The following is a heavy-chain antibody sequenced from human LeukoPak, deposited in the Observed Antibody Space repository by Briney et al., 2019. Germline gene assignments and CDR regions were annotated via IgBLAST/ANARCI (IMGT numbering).Heavy chain of an antibody. CDR2: IKQDGSEK. CDR1: GGSFSDYY. CDR3: ARGDLPGGY. V-gene: IGHV3-7*01. Sequence: PSETLSLTCAIYGGSFSDYYWSWIRQPPGKGLEWVANIKQDGSEKYYVDSVKGRFTISRDNAKNSLYLQMNSLRAEDTAVYYCARGDLPGGYWGQGTLVTVSS. D-gene: IGHD3-10*01. J-gene: IGHJ4*02.